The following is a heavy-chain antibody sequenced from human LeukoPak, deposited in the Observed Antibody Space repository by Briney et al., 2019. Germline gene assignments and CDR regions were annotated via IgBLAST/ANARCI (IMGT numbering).Heavy chain of an antibody. CDR3: ARSTAMVYYYMDV. V-gene: IGHV4-61*01. Sequence: PSETLSLTCTVSGGSISSGSYYWSWIRQPPGKGLEWIGYIYYSGSTNYNPSLKSRVTISVDTSKNQFSLKLSSVTAADTAVYYCARSTAMVYYYMDVWGKGTTVTVSS. D-gene: IGHD5-18*01. J-gene: IGHJ6*03. CDR2: IYYSGST. CDR1: GGSISSGSYY.